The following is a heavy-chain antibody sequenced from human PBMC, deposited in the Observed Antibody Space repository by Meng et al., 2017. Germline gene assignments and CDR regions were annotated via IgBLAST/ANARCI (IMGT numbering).Heavy chain of an antibody. J-gene: IGHJ4*02. V-gene: IGHV4-34*01. Sequence: QRLLQRWGAGLLQPSDTLSLTCAFYGGSFSGYYWTWIRQPPGRGLEWIGEISHSGTTNYNPSLTSRVTISLDTSKSQFSLKLTSVTGADTAVYFCARGVRSKIQQLIPGRPTYVDLWSQGNLVTVSS. CDR2: ISHSGTT. CDR3: ARGVRSKIQQLIPGRPTYVDL. CDR1: GGSFSGYY. D-gene: IGHD6-13*01.